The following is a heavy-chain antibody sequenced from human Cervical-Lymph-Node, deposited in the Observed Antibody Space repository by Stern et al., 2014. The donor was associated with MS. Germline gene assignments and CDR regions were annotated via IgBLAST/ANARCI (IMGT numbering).Heavy chain of an antibody. D-gene: IGHD3-22*01. CDR1: GYTFTSFG. J-gene: IGHJ4*02. V-gene: IGHV1-18*04. Sequence: VQLVQSGAEVKKPGASVKVSCKASGYTFTSFGISWVRQAPGQGLEWMGWISADNGNTNYAPKLQGHATMTTDTSTNPAHKEQRSLRSDDTAVYYCARDQPYDSSGYLGDYWGQGTLVTVSS. CDR2: ISADNGNT. CDR3: ARDQPYDSSGYLGDY.